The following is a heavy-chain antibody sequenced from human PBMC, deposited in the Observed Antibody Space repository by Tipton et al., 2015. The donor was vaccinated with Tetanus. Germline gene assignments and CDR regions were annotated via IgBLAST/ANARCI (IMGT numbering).Heavy chain of an antibody. D-gene: IGHD6-13*01. J-gene: IGHJ4*02. Sequence: QSGPEVKKPGASVRVSCKASGYTFTSYDINWVRQATGQGLEWMGWMNPASGNTGYAQKFQGRVTITADESTSTAYLEVNSLRSEDTAVYYCARGEAAGMQGFGYWGQGTQVTVSS. CDR3: ARGEAAGMQGFGY. CDR2: MNPASGNT. V-gene: IGHV1-8*01. CDR1: GYTFTSYD.